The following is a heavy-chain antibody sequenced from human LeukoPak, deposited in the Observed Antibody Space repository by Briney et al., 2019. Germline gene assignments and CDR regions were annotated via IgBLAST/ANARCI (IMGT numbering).Heavy chain of an antibody. V-gene: IGHV3-23*01. Sequence: PGGSLRLSCAASGFTFSNAWMSWVRQAPGKGLEWVSSISGSGGRIYYADSVKGRFTISRDNSNNTLYLQMNSLRAEDTAVYYCARGMKYSTGWYYMDVWGKGTTVTISS. CDR1: GFTFSNAW. CDR2: ISGSGGRI. CDR3: ARGMKYSTGWYYMDV. J-gene: IGHJ6*03. D-gene: IGHD6-19*01.